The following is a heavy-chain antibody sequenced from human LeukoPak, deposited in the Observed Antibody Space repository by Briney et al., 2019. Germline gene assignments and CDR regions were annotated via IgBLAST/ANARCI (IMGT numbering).Heavy chain of an antibody. CDR1: GFTFSNYG. CDR2: ISGSGGST. J-gene: IGHJ4*02. V-gene: IGHV3-23*01. CDR3: AKDGTGCGGDCYSDY. Sequence: GGSLRLSCAASGFTFSNYGMSWVRQAPGKGLEWVSAISGSGGSTYYADSVKGRFTISRDNSKNTLYMQMNSLRAEDTAIYYCAKDGTGCGGDCYSDYWGQGTLLTVSS. D-gene: IGHD2-21*02.